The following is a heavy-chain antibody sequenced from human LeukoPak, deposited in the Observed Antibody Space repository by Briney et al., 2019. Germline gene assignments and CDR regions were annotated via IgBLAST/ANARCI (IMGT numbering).Heavy chain of an antibody. Sequence: GGSLRLSCAASGFTFSSYAMSWVRQAPGKGLEWVSAISGSGGSTYYADSVKGRFTISRDNSKNTLYLQMDSLRAEDTAVYYCAKDPTLIVDGVMDVWGKGTTVTVSS. V-gene: IGHV3-23*01. J-gene: IGHJ6*03. D-gene: IGHD2-15*01. CDR2: ISGSGGST. CDR1: GFTFSSYA. CDR3: AKDPTLIVDGVMDV.